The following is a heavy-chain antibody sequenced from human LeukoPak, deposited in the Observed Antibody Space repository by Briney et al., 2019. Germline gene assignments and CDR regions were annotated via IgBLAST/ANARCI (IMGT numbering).Heavy chain of an antibody. CDR1: GGSISSGGYY. J-gene: IGHJ5*02. CDR3: ARAPVNSNNWFDP. CDR2: IYHSGST. Sequence: PSETLSLTCTVSGGSISSGGYYWSWIRQPPGKGLEWIGYIYHSGSTYYNPSLKSRVTISVDRSKNQFSLKLSSVTAADTAVYYCARAPVNSNNWFDPWGQGTLVTVSS. V-gene: IGHV4-30-2*01. D-gene: IGHD2/OR15-2a*01.